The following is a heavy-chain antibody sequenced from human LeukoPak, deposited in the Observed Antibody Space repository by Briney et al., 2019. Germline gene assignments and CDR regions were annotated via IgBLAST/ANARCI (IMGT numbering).Heavy chain of an antibody. CDR1: GFTFSSYE. J-gene: IGHJ4*02. V-gene: IGHV3-48*03. CDR2: ISSSGSTM. D-gene: IGHD6-19*01. Sequence: PGGSLRLSCAASGFTFSSYEMNWVRQAPGKGLEWVSYISSSGSTMCYADSVKGRFTISRDNAKNSLYLQMNSLRAEDTAVYYCARDRSSGPFDYWGQGTLVTVSS. CDR3: ARDRSSGPFDY.